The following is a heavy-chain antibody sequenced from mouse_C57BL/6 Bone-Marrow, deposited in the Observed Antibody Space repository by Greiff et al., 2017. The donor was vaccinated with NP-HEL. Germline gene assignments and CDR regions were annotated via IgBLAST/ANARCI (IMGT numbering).Heavy chain of an antibody. V-gene: IGHV2-2*01. D-gene: IGHD1-1*01. CDR2: IWSGGST. CDR3: ASYYYGSSYYAMDY. Sequence: VQLVESGPGLVQPSQRLSITCTVSGFSLTSYGVHWVRQSPGKGLEWLGVIWSGGSTDYNAAFISRLSISKDNSKSQVFFKMNSLQADDTAIYYCASYYYGSSYYAMDYWGQGTSVTVSS. CDR1: GFSLTSYG. J-gene: IGHJ4*01.